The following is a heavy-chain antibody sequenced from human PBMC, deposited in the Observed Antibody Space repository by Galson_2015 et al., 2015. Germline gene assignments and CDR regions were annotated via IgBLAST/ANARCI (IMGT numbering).Heavy chain of an antibody. CDR2: ISGSGGSS. CDR3: VKATFVHLASFDF. D-gene: IGHD3-3*02. Sequence: SLRLSCAASGFTFSSYAMNWVRQAPGKGLERVSTISGSGGSSYYADSVKGRFTISRDNSKNTLYLQMNSLRAKDTAVYYCVKATFVHLASFDFWAREPYSPSP. J-gene: IGHJ4*02. CDR1: GFTFSSYA. V-gene: IGHV3-23*01.